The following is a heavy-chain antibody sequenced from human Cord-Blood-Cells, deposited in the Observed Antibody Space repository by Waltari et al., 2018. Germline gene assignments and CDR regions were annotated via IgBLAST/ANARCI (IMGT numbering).Heavy chain of an antibody. D-gene: IGHD1-26*01. CDR3: ARRPWEYAFDI. CDR2: IYTSGST. CDR1: GGSISIGSYY. J-gene: IGHJ3*02. Sequence: QVQLQESGPGLVKPSQTLSLTCTVSGGSISIGSYYWSWIRQPAGKGLEWIGYIYTSGSTNYNPSLKSRVTISVDTSKNQFSLKLSSVTAADTAVYYCARRPWEYAFDIWGQGTMVTVSS. V-gene: IGHV4-61*09.